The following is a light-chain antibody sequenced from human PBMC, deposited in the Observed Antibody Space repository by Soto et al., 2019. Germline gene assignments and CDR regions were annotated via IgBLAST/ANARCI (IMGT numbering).Light chain of an antibody. V-gene: IGKV1-5*01. Sequence: DLQMTQSPSTLSASVGDRVTITCRASQSISSWWAWYQQKPGKAPKLLIYDASSVESGVPSRFSGSGSVTEFTLAISRLQPDYFATYYGQQDNSYPYTFGQGTKLEIK. CDR1: QSISSW. CDR2: DAS. CDR3: QQDNSYPYT. J-gene: IGKJ2*01.